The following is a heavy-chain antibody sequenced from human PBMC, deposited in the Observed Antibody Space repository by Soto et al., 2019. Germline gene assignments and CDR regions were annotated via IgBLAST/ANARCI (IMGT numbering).Heavy chain of an antibody. J-gene: IGHJ4*02. CDR2: ISNSGANT. V-gene: IGHV3-23*01. CDR1: EFPFSNYA. Sequence: EVQLLESGGGLVQPGGSLRLSCAASEFPFSNYAMSWVRQAPGMGLEWVSAISNSGANTYYADSVKGRFTISRDNSKNTLYLQMNSLRAEDTAVYFCAKARSGWYSDYWGQGTLVTVSS. D-gene: IGHD6-19*01. CDR3: AKARSGWYSDY.